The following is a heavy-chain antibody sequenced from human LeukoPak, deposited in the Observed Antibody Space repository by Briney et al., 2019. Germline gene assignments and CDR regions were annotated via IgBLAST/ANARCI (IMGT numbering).Heavy chain of an antibody. CDR3: TRGDNSGYQQTSRFDY. D-gene: IGHD3-22*01. CDR1: GGSISSYY. CDR2: IYYSGST. V-gene: IGHV4-59*08. Sequence: SETLSLTCTVSGGSISSYYWSWIRQPPGKGLEWIGYIYYSGSTYYNPSLKSRVTISLDKSKNQISLKLSSVTAADTAVYYCTRGDNSGYQQTSRFDYWGQGTLATVSS. J-gene: IGHJ4*02.